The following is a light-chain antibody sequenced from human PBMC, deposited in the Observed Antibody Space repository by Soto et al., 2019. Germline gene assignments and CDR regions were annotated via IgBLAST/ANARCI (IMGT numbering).Light chain of an antibody. J-gene: IGLJ2*01. CDR3: SSYAGSNIHVL. CDR1: SSDVGGYDY. Sequence: QSALTQPPSASGSPGQSVTISCTGTSSDVGGYDYVSWYQHHPGKAPKLMIYDVSERPSGVPDRFSGSKSGNTASLTVSGLQAEDEADYYCSSYAGSNIHVLFGGGTKLTVL. CDR2: DVS. V-gene: IGLV2-8*01.